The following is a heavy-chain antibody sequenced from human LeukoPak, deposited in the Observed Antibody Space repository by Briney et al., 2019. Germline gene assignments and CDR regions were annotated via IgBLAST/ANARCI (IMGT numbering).Heavy chain of an antibody. D-gene: IGHD4-17*01. CDR2: ISWNSGSI. J-gene: IGHJ4*02. CDR1: GFTFDDYA. Sequence: GGSLRLSCAASGFTFDDYAMHWVRQAPGKGLEWVSGISWNSGSIGYADSVKGRFTISRDSAKNSLYLQMNSLRAEDTALYYCAKDGSYGDPNYIDYWGQGTLVTVSS. V-gene: IGHV3-9*01. CDR3: AKDGSYGDPNYIDY.